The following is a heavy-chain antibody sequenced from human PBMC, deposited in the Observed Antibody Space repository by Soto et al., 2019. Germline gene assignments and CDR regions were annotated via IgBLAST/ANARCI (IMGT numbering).Heavy chain of an antibody. CDR2: IIPIFGTA. D-gene: IGHD3-10*01. CDR3: ASRGYGSGSYSYYYYYGMDV. J-gene: IGHJ6*02. CDR1: GGTFSRYS. Sequence: SVKVSCKASGGTFSRYSISWVRQAPGQGLEWMGGIIPIFGTANYAQKFQGRVTITADESTSTAYMELSSLRSEDTAVYYCASRGYGSGSYSYYYYYGMDVWGQGTTVTVSS. V-gene: IGHV1-69*13.